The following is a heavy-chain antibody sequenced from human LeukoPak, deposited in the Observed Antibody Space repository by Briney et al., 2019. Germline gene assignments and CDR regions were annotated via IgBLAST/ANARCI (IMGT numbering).Heavy chain of an antibody. CDR2: MYYSGST. CDR1: GGSITGSSYY. D-gene: IGHD3-22*01. J-gene: IGHJ4*02. Sequence: SETLSLTCTVSGGSITGSSYYWGWIRQPPGKGLEWIGSMYYSGSTYYNPSLKSRLTISVDTSKNQFSLKLTSVTAADTAVYYCARQYYDNTGYYYFDYWGQGTLDTVSS. CDR3: ARQYYDNTGYYYFDY. V-gene: IGHV4-39*01.